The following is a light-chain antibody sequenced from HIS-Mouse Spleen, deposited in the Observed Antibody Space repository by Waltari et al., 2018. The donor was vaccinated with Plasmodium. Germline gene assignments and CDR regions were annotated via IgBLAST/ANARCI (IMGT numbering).Light chain of an antibody. V-gene: IGLV2-8*01. CDR3: SSYAGSNNLEV. CDR1: SSDVGGYNY. J-gene: IGLJ2*01. CDR2: EVS. Sequence: QSALTQPPSASGSPGQSVTISCTGTSSDVGGYNYVSWYQQHPGKAPKLMIYEVSKRPSWVPDRFSGSKSGNTASLTVSGLQAEDEADYYCSSYAGSNNLEVFGGGTKLTVL.